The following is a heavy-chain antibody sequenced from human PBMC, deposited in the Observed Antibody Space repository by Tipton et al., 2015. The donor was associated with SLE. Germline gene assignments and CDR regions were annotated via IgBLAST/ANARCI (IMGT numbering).Heavy chain of an antibody. Sequence: GLVKPSETLSLNCNVSGGSINSHYWSWIRQPPGKGLEWIGYIYYSGSTNYNPSLKSRVTISVDTSKNQFSLKLSSVTAADTAVYYCARGGLGVSYYYYMDVWGKGTTVTVSS. CDR3: ARGGLGVSYYYYMDV. CDR1: GGSINSHY. CDR2: IYYSGST. V-gene: IGHV4-59*11. J-gene: IGHJ6*03. D-gene: IGHD1-26*01.